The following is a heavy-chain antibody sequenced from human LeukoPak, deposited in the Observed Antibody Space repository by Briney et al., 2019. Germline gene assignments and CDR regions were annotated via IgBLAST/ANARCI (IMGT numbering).Heavy chain of an antibody. Sequence: GGSLRLSCAASGFTFSSYWMHWVRQAPGKGLVWVSRINSDGSSTSYADSVKGRFTISRDNAKNTLYLQMNSLRAEDTAVYYCARDIQMATNVVPFDYWGQGTLVTVSS. CDR2: INSDGSST. D-gene: IGHD5-24*01. CDR3: ARDIQMATNVVPFDY. CDR1: GFTFSSYW. J-gene: IGHJ4*02. V-gene: IGHV3-74*01.